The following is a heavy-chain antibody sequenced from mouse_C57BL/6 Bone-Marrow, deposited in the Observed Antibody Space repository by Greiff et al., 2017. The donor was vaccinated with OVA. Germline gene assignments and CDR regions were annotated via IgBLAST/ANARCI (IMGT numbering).Heavy chain of an antibody. CDR3: ARSFITTPGFHWYFDV. V-gene: IGHV7-3*01. Sequence: EVKLVESGGGLVQPGGSLSLSCAASGFTFTDYYMSWVRQPPGKALEWLGFIRNKANGYTTEYSASVKGRFTISRDNSQSILYLQMNALRAEDSATYYCARSFITTPGFHWYFDVWGTGTTVTVSS. CDR2: IRNKANGYTT. CDR1: GFTFTDYY. J-gene: IGHJ1*03. D-gene: IGHD1-1*01.